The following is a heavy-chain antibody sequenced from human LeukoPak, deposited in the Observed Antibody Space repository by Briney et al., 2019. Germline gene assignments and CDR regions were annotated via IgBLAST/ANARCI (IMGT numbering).Heavy chain of an antibody. CDR3: ARGLVDFWSGYYNRNFDY. CDR2: MNPNSGNT. V-gene: IGHV1-8*01. D-gene: IGHD3-3*01. J-gene: IGHJ4*02. Sequence: ASVKVSCXASGYTFTSYDINWVRQAIGQGLEWMGWMNPNSGNTGYAQKFQGRVTMTRNTSISTAYMELSSLRSEDTAVYYCARGLVDFWSGYYNRNFDYWGQGTLVTVSS. CDR1: GYTFTSYD.